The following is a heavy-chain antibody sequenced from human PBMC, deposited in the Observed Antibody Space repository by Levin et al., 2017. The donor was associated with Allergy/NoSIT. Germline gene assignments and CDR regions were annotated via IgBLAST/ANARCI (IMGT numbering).Heavy chain of an antibody. CDR2: ISWNSANV. CDR3: VRDNTLVPRNAFDF. J-gene: IGHJ3*01. D-gene: IGHD5-18*01. Sequence: QTGGSLRLSCEASGFSFDNFAMHWVRQAPGKGLEWVSGISWNSANVGYADSVKGRFTISRDNAKNSLYLQMNSLRPEDTAIYYCVRDNTLVPRNAFDFWGQGTMVTVSS. CDR1: GFSFDNFA. V-gene: IGHV3-9*01.